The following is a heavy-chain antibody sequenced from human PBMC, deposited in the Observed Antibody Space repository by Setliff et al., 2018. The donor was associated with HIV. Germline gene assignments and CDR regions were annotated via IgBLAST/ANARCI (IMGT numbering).Heavy chain of an antibody. CDR1: GGTFRKYA. V-gene: IGHV1-69*05. Sequence: GASVKVSCKASGGTFRKYAISWVRQAPGQGLEWMGGIIPTFGIANYAQKFQDRVTITTDESTTTAYMELSSLRSEDTAVYFCARERYCSAGSCYSKLSWFDPWGQGTLVTVSS. D-gene: IGHD2-15*01. CDR2: IIPTFGIA. J-gene: IGHJ5*02. CDR3: ARERYCSAGSCYSKLSWFDP.